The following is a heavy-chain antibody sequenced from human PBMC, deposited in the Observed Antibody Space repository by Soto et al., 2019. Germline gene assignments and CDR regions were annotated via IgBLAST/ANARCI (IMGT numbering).Heavy chain of an antibody. CDR3: ARIRDGSGYSTQYFDY. CDR1: GFSLSASVMC. J-gene: IGHJ4*02. Sequence: CGPTLVNPTQTLTLTCTFSGFSLSASVMCVSWIRQPPGKALEWLALIDWDDDKYYSTSLKTRLTISKDTSKNQVVLTMTNMDPVDTATYYCARIRDGSGYSTQYFDYWGQGTLVPSPQ. V-gene: IGHV2-70*01. D-gene: IGHD3-22*01. CDR2: IDWDDDK.